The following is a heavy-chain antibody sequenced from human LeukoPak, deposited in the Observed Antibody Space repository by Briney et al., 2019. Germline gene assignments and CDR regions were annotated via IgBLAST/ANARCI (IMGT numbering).Heavy chain of an antibody. CDR1: GFTFSSYG. V-gene: IGHV3-33*01. CDR3: ARGSLASAATSSDC. J-gene: IGHJ4*02. CDR2: IWYDGSNK. D-gene: IGHD6-13*01. Sequence: PGGSLRLSCAASGFTFSSYGMHWVRQAPGKGLEWVALIWYDGSNKNYADSLKGRFTISRDNSKNTLYLQMNSLRVEDTAVYYCARGSLASAATSSDCWGQGTLVTVSS.